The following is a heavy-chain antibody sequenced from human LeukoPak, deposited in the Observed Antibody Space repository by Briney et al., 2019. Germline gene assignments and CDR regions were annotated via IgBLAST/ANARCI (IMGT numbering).Heavy chain of an antibody. Sequence: TGGSLRLSCAASGFTFSSYGMHWVRQAPGKGLEWVAVIWYDGSNKYYADSVKGRFTISRDNSKNTLYLQMNSLRAEDTAVYYCAKSRSMVRGMYFDYWGQGTLVTVSS. CDR1: GFTFSSYG. D-gene: IGHD3-10*01. CDR3: AKSRSMVRGMYFDY. V-gene: IGHV3-33*06. CDR2: IWYDGSNK. J-gene: IGHJ4*02.